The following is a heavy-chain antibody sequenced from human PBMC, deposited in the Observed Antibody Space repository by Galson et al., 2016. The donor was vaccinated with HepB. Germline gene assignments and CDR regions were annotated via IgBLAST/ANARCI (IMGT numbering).Heavy chain of an antibody. Sequence: QSGAEVKKPGESLRISCQASGYSFTDYWITWVRQMPGKGLEWMGRIDPRDSYINYSPSFQGRVTISVDRSISAAYLQWSRLRASGTATYYCARHVHSSSTGADDFWGQGSLVTVSS. D-gene: IGHD3-22*01. CDR2: IDPRDSYI. V-gene: IGHV5-10-1*01. CDR3: ARHVHSSSTGADDF. J-gene: IGHJ4*02. CDR1: GYSFTDYW.